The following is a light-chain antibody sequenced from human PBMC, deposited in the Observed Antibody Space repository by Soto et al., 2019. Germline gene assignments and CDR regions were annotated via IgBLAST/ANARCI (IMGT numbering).Light chain of an antibody. V-gene: IGKV3-20*01. J-gene: IGKJ1*01. Sequence: ELVMTQSPGTLSLSPGERATLSCRASRSISSPYLAWYQQKPGQAPRLLIDGASSRATGVPDRFSGSGSGTDFTLTISRLEPEDFAVYYCQQYDSWTFGQGTKVDIK. CDR2: GAS. CDR1: RSISSPY. CDR3: QQYDSWT.